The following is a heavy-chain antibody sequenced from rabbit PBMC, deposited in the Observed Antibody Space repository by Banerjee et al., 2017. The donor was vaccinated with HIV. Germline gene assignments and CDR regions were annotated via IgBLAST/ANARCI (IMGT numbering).Heavy chain of an antibody. Sequence: QSLEESGGDLVKPGASLTLTCTASGFDFSSKYYLCWVRQAPGRGLEWSACIYTSSGSTRYASWAKGRFTVSKTSSTTVTLQMTSLTAADTATYFCARGVDVAGYGYALWGPGTLVTVS. CDR1: GFDFSSKYY. J-gene: IGHJ4*01. CDR2: IYTSSGST. V-gene: IGHV1S40*01. CDR3: ARGVDVAGYGYAL. D-gene: IGHD6-1*01.